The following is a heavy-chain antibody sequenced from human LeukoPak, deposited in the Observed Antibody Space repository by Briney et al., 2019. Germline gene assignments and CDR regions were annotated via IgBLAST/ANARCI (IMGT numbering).Heavy chain of an antibody. V-gene: IGHV3-7*05. J-gene: IGHJ4*02. CDR3: AKDWHNGDDPLFDY. CDR2: ITREGSAA. Sequence: GGSLRLSCVVSGFTFSSQSMSWVPQAPGEGLEWVADITREGSAAYYVASVKGRFSISRDNAKNLLYLQMNSLRAEDTAVYYCAKDWHNGDDPLFDYWGQGTVVTVSS. CDR1: GFTFSSQS. D-gene: IGHD2-8*01.